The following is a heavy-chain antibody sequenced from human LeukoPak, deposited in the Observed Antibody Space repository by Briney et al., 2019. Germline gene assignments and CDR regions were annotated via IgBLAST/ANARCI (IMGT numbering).Heavy chain of an antibody. CDR1: GFIFSINE. V-gene: IGHV3-48*03. D-gene: IGHD5-18*01. J-gene: IGHJ4*02. Sequence: PGGSLRLSCAASGFIFSINEMNWVRQAPGRGLEWISYISSSSLATYDADSVRGRFTISRDNAKNTLFLHMSSLRVEDTAIYYCARGAVVVPFDSWGQGTLVTVSS. CDR3: ARGAVVVPFDS. CDR2: ISSSSLAT.